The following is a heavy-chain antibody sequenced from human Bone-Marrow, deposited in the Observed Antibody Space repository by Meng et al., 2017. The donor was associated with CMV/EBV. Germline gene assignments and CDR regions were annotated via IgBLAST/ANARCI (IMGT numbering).Heavy chain of an antibody. CDR2: IRTKANFYAT. CDR1: GFSFIVSS. CDR3: AKQGAAHLSH. D-gene: IGHD2-15*01. V-gene: IGHV3-73*01. Sequence: GGSLRLSCAASGFSFIVSSMHWVRQASGKGLEWVGRIRTKANFYATNFGASVEGRFSISSDDSKNTAYLQMNSLTTADTAVNYRAKQGAAHLSHWGQGTLVTVSS. J-gene: IGHJ4*01.